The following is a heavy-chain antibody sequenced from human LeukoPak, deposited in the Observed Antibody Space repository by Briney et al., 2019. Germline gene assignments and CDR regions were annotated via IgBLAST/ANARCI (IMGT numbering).Heavy chain of an antibody. Sequence: GGSLRLSCAASGFTFSSYWMTWVRQAPGKGLEWVADIKQDESEKYYVDSVKGRFTISRDNAKNSLYLQMNSLRAEDTAVYYCARVGSTAMVYYYYYYMDVWGKGTTVTISS. V-gene: IGHV3-7*01. CDR3: ARVGSTAMVYYYYYYMDV. J-gene: IGHJ6*03. CDR1: GFTFSSYW. D-gene: IGHD5-18*01. CDR2: IKQDESEK.